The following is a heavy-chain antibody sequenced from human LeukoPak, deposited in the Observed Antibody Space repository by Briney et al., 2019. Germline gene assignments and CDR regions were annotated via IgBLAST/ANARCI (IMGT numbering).Heavy chain of an antibody. CDR2: ISSSTSYK. CDR1: GFTVNNNY. V-gene: IGHV3-21*01. D-gene: IGHD3-10*01. J-gene: IGHJ3*02. CDR3: ARGWTSYYGSGSPDAFDI. Sequence: GGSLRLSCAASGFTVNNNYMSWVRQAPGRGLEWVSSISSSTSYKYSADSVKGRFTISRDNAKNSLYLQMNSLRAEDTAAYYCARGWTSYYGSGSPDAFDIWGQGTMVTVSS.